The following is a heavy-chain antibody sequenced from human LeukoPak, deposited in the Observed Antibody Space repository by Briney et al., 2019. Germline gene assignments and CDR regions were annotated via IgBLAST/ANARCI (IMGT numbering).Heavy chain of an antibody. D-gene: IGHD5-24*01. Sequence: GESLRLSCAASGFTFSSYGIHWVRQAPGKGLEWVAFIRFDGSNKYYADSVKGRFTISRDNSKNTLYLQMNSLRADDTAVYYCAMKAVPRPRLHDAFDFWGQGTVVSVSS. CDR3: AMKAVPRPRLHDAFDF. CDR2: IRFDGSNK. J-gene: IGHJ3*01. V-gene: IGHV3-30*02. CDR1: GFTFSSYG.